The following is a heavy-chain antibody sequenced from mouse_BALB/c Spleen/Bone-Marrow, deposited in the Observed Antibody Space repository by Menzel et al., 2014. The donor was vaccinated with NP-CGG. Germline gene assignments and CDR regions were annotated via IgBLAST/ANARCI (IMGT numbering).Heavy chain of an antibody. CDR2: INPSNGRT. Sequence: QVQLQQSGAELVKPGASVKLSCKASGYTFTSYWMHWVKQRPGQGLEWIGEINPSNGRTNYIEKFKTKATLTVDKSSSTAYMQLSSLTSEDSAVYYCARNYGNTDYWGQGTTLTVSS. CDR1: GYTFTSYW. CDR3: ARNYGNTDY. V-gene: IGHV1S81*02. D-gene: IGHD2-1*01. J-gene: IGHJ2*01.